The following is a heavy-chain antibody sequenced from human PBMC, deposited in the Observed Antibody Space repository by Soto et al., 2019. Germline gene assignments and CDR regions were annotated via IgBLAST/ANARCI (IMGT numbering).Heavy chain of an antibody. D-gene: IGHD2-8*02. Sequence: EVQLVESGGGLIQPGGSLRLSCAASGLTVSSNSLIWVRQAPGRGLEWASAISIGGSTSYADSVKGRFTISRDSSKNTLYLQMNSVRAEDTAVYYCAASILTPGGFDYWGQGTLLTVSS. CDR1: GLTVSSNS. CDR2: ISIGGST. V-gene: IGHV3-53*01. J-gene: IGHJ4*02. CDR3: AASILTPGGFDY.